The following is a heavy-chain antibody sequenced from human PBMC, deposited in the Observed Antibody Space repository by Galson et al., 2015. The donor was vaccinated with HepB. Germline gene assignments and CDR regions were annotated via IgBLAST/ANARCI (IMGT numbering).Heavy chain of an antibody. V-gene: IGHV1-18*01. D-gene: IGHD3-9*01. CDR2: ISAYNGNT. J-gene: IGHJ4*02. CDR3: ARRDYDILTGQNLTQAYYFDY. Sequence: SVKVSCKASGYTFTSYGISWVRQAPGQGLEWMGWISAYNGNTNYAQKLQGRVTMTTDTSTSTAYMELRSLRSDDTAVYYCARRDYDILTGQNLTQAYYFDYWGQGTLVTVSS. CDR1: GYTFTSYG.